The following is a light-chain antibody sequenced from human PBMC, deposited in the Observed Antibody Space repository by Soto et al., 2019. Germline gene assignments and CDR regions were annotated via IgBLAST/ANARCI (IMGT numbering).Light chain of an antibody. J-gene: IGKJ2*01. CDR1: QSVSSN. CDR2: GAS. Sequence: EIVMTQSPATLSVSPGERATLSCRASQSVSSNLAWYQQKPGQAPRLLIYGASTRATGIPARFSGSGSGTEFTLTISSLQSEDFAVYYCQQYNNWPHGGYTFGQGTKLEIK. V-gene: IGKV3-15*01. CDR3: QQYNNWPHGGYT.